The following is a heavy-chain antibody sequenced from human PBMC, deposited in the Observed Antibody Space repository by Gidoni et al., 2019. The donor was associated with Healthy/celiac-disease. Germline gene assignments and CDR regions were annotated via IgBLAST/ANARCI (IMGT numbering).Heavy chain of an antibody. J-gene: IGHJ4*02. CDR1: GYTFTGYY. D-gene: IGHD6-19*01. CDR2: INSNSGGT. CDR3: AREAVLWSSGWYGPGY. V-gene: IGHV1-2*02. Sequence: KASGYTFTGYYMHWVRQAPGQGLEWMGWINSNSGGTNYAQKFQGRVTMTRDTSISTAYMELSRLRPDDTAVYYCAREAVLWSSGWYGPGYWGQGTLVTVSS.